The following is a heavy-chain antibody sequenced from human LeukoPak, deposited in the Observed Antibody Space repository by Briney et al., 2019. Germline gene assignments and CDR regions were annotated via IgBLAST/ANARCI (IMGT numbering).Heavy chain of an antibody. J-gene: IGHJ3*02. V-gene: IGHV4-4*07. D-gene: IGHD3-22*01. Sequence: SETLSLTSTVSGGSLSSYYWSWIRQPAGKGLEWIGRISSSGSTNYNPSLKSRVTISVDTSKNQFSLKLSSVTAADTAVYFCARGPYSYDSSGAFDIWGQGTMVTVSS. CDR3: ARGPYSYDSSGAFDI. CDR2: ISSSGST. CDR1: GGSLSSYY.